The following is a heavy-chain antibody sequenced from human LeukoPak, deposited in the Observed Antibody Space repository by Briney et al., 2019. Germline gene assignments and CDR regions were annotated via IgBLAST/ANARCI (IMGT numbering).Heavy chain of an antibody. CDR3: AKDLTPDGLFELDY. V-gene: IGHV3-23*01. D-gene: IGHD3-9*01. J-gene: IGHJ4*02. Sequence: EGSLRLSCAASGFTFSSYALSWVRQAPGKGLEWVSLVSVSGENTYYADSVKGRFTISRDNSKNTLYLQMNSLRAEDTAVYYCAKDLTPDGLFELDYWGQGTLVSVSS. CDR2: VSVSGENT. CDR1: GFTFSSYA.